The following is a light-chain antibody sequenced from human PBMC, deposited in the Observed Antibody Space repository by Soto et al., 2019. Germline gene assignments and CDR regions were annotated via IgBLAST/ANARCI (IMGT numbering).Light chain of an antibody. CDR2: GAS. CDR1: QSVSSSY. Sequence: EIVLTQSPGTLSLSPGERATLSCRASQSVSSSYLAWYQQKPGQAPRLLIYGASSRATGIPDRFSGSGSGTDFTLTSSRLEPEDVAVYYCQQYGSSSFTFGPGTIVDIK. CDR3: QQYGSSSFT. J-gene: IGKJ3*01. V-gene: IGKV3-20*01.